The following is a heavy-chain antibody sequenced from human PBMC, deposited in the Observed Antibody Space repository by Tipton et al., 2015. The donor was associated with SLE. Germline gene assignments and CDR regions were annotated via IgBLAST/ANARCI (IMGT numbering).Heavy chain of an antibody. V-gene: IGHV4-34*01. J-gene: IGHJ4*02. CDR2: INHSGST. D-gene: IGHD3-10*01. Sequence: TLSLTCAVYGGSFSGYYWSRIRQPPGKGLEWIGEINHSGSTNYNPSLKSRVTISVDTSKNQFSLKLSSVTAADTAVYYCARGPRFYYYGSGSYYGYWGQGTLGTVSS. CDR1: GGSFSGYY. CDR3: ARGPRFYYYGSGSYYGY.